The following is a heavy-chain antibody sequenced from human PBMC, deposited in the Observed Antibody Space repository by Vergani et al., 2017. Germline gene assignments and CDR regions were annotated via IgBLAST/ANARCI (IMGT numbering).Heavy chain of an antibody. Sequence: QVQLVQSGAEVKKPGASVKVSCKASGYTFTSYAMHWVRQAPGQRLEGMGWINAGNGNTKYSQKFQGRVTITRDTSASTAYMELSSLRAEDTAVYYCATAPMVRGVGDVWGQGTTVTVSS. V-gene: IGHV1-3*01. CDR3: ATAPMVRGVGDV. D-gene: IGHD3-10*01. J-gene: IGHJ6*01. CDR2: INAGNGNT. CDR1: GYTFTSYA.